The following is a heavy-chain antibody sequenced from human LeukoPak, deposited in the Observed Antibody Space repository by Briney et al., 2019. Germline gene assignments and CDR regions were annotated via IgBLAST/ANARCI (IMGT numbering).Heavy chain of an antibody. V-gene: IGHV1-2*02. D-gene: IGHD6-13*01. CDR1: GYTFTGYY. CDR2: INPNSGGT. J-gene: IGHJ4*02. Sequence: ASVKVSCKASGYTFTGYYMHWVRQATGQGLEWMGWINPNSGGTNYAQKFQGRVTMTRDTSISTAYMELSRLRSDDTAVYYCARDTGRVEYSSSWHFDYWGQGTLVTASP. CDR3: ARDTGRVEYSSSWHFDY.